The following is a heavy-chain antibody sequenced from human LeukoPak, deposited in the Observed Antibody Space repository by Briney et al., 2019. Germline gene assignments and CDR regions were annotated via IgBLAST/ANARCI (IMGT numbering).Heavy chain of an antibody. J-gene: IGHJ6*03. CDR2: IRSKANSYAT. CDR3: TRHSGSGSYPGSYYYMDV. V-gene: IGHV3-73*01. D-gene: IGHD3-10*01. Sequence: GGSLRLSCAASGFTFSGSAMHWVRQASGKGLEWVGRIRSKANSYATAYAASMKGRFTISRDDSKNTAYLQMNSLKTEDTAVYYCTRHSGSGSYPGSYYYMDVWGKGATVTVSS. CDR1: GFTFSGSA.